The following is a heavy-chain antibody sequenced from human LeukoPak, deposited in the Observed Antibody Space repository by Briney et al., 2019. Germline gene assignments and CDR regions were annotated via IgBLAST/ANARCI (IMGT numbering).Heavy chain of an antibody. V-gene: IGHV1-2*02. D-gene: IGHD7-27*01. CDR3: AREKIKLTGDLNWFDP. CDR1: GYTFTGYY. J-gene: IGHJ5*02. CDR2: INPNSGGT. Sequence: GASVRVSCKASGYTFTGYYMHWVRQAPGQGLEWMGWINPNSGGTNYAQKFQGRVTMTRDTSISTAYMELSRLRSDDTAVYYCAREKIKLTGDLNWFDPWGQGTLVTVSS.